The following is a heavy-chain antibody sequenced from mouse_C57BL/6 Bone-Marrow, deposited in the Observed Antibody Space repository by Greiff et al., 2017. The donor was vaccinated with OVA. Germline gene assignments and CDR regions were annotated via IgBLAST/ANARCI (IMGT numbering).Heavy chain of an antibody. CDR3: ARPLYGSSPWFAY. CDR1: GYAFSSYW. CDR2: IYPGDGDT. Sequence: QVQLQQSGAELVKPGASVKISCKASGYAFSSYWMNWVKQRPGKGLEWIGQIYPGDGDTNYNGKFKGKATLTADKSSSTAYMQLSSLTSEDSAVYVCARPLYGSSPWFAYWGQGTLVTVSA. V-gene: IGHV1-80*01. D-gene: IGHD1-1*01. J-gene: IGHJ3*01.